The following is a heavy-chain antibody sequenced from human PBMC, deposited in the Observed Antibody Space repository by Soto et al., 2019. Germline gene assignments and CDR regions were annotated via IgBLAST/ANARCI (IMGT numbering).Heavy chain of an antibody. D-gene: IGHD6-19*01. J-gene: IGHJ4*02. V-gene: IGHV3-21*06. CDR1: GFTFSSYS. CDR3: ARFETSEYSSDLEN. Sequence: EVQLVESGGGLVKPGGSLTLSCAASGFTFSSYSMNWVRQVPGKGLEWVSSISSKSEHTLYADSLKGRFTISRDNAQNLLFLQMHSLRTEDTAVYFCARFETSEYSSDLENWGQGSLVTVSS. CDR2: ISSKSEHT.